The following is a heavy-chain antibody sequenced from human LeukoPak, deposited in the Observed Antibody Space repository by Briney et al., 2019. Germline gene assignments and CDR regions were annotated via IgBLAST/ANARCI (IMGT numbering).Heavy chain of an antibody. CDR2: IWYDGSNK. V-gene: IGHV3-33*01. CDR1: GFTFSSYG. D-gene: IGHD2-15*01. J-gene: IGHJ6*02. Sequence: PGGSLRLSCAASGFTFSSYGMHWVRQAPGKGLEWVAVIWYDGSNKYYADSVKGRFTISRDNSKNTLYLQINSLRAEDTAVYYCARDERYCSGGSCYPSDGMDVWGQGTTVTVSS. CDR3: ARDERYCSGGSCYPSDGMDV.